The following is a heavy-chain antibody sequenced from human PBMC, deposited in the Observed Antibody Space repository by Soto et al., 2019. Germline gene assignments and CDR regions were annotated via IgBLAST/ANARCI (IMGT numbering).Heavy chain of an antibody. V-gene: IGHV4-59*01. CDR2: TYYTADT. CDR1: GVSIRSYF. D-gene: IGHD3-10*01. Sequence: PSETLSLTCSVSGVSIRSYFWSWIRQPPGKGLEWIGYTYYTADTKYSPSFESRATISADPSKKQFSLSLSPVSAADTALYFCAGSKNRGESIDYWGQGALVTVPQ. J-gene: IGHJ4*02. CDR3: AGSKNRGESIDY.